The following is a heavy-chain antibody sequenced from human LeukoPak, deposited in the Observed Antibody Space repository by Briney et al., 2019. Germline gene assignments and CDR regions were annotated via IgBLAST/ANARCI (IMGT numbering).Heavy chain of an antibody. J-gene: IGHJ4*02. CDR3: ARMGLDHLIAPFDY. Sequence: GGSLRLSCAASGFTFSDYYMSWIRQAPGKGLEWVSYISSISSYTNYADSVKGRFTISRDNAKNSLYLQMNSLRAEDTAVYYCARMGLDHLIAPFDYWGQGTLVTVSS. D-gene: IGHD3-22*01. V-gene: IGHV3-11*06. CDR2: ISSISSYT. CDR1: GFTFSDYY.